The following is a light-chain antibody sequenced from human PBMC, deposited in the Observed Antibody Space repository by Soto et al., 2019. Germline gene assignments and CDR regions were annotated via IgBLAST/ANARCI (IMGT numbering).Light chain of an antibody. CDR2: LTS. Sequence: DLQMTQSPSSVSASVGDRVTITCRASKGISNYLAWYPQKPGKAPKLLIYLTSSLQSRVPSRFSGSGSGTDVTLIISSLQPEDFATYYCKHYDTYWAFGQGTKVEIK. J-gene: IGKJ1*01. V-gene: IGKV1-16*01. CDR3: KHYDTYWA. CDR1: KGISNY.